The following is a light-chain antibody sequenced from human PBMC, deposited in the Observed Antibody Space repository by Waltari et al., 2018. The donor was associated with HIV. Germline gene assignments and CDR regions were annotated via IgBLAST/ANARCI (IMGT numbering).Light chain of an antibody. CDR3: QSYDTSLGGWV. CDR2: RNV. J-gene: IGLJ3*02. V-gene: IGLV1-40*01. Sequence: QSVLTQPPSVSRAPGQRVTISCTGSRTNIGAGYDVHWYQQLPGTAPKLLIFRNVNRPSGVPDRFSGSKSGTSASLAITGLQAEDEADFYCQSYDTSLGGWVFGGGTKLTVL. CDR1: RTNIGAGYD.